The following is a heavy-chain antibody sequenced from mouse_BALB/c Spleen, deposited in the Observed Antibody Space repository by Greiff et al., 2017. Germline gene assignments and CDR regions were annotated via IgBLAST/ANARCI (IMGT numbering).Heavy chain of an antibody. Sequence: EVQVVESGGGLVKPGGSLKLSCAASGFTFSSYAMSWVRQSPEKRLEWVAEISSGGSYTYYPDTVTGRFTISRDNAKNTLYLEMSSLRSEDTAMYYCARDYYGSRGAYWGQGTLVTVSA. J-gene: IGHJ3*01. CDR2: ISSGGSYT. CDR1: GFTFSSYA. CDR3: ARDYYGSRGAY. D-gene: IGHD1-1*01. V-gene: IGHV5-9-4*01.